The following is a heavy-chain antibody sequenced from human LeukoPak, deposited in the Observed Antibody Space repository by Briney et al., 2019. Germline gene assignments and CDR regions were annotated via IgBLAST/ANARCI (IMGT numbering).Heavy chain of an antibody. V-gene: IGHV3-30*04. CDR3: EGIEVLPAVFFGGSEVNKNDLVV. CDR2: ISSDDTSK. CDR1: GFTFSTYA. D-gene: IGHD2-2*01. J-gene: IGHJ6*04. Sequence: PGRSLRLSCAASGFTFSTYAMQWVRQAPGKGLEWVAVISSDDTSKDYADSVKGRFIISRDTSTNTLYLQMNRLRAEATAVYYCEGIEVLPAVFFGGSEVNKNDLVVWATGKTDTVSS.